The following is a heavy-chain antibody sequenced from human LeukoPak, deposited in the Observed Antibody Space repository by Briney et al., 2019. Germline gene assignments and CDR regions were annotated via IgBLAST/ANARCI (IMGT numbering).Heavy chain of an antibody. J-gene: IGHJ3*02. V-gene: IGHV3-53*01. CDR2: IYSGGST. Sequence: PGGSLRLSCAVSGFTVSSNYMSWVRQAPGKGLEWVSFIYSGGSTYYADSVKGRFTISRDNTKNTLYLQMKSLRAEDTAVYYCARAVRTYDSSGDYLDAFDIWGQGTMVTVSS. D-gene: IGHD3-22*01. CDR3: ARAVRTYDSSGDYLDAFDI. CDR1: GFTVSSNY.